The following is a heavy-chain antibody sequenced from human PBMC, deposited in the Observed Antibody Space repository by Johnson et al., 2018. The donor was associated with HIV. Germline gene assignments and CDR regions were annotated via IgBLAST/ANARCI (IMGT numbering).Heavy chain of an antibody. J-gene: IGHJ3*02. CDR2: LRYDSIIK. CDR3: ARLRAEAQFDAFDI. Sequence: QVQLVESGGGVVQPGGSLRLSCAASGFTFSNYGMHWVRQAPGKGLEWVTFLRYDSIIKYYAESVKGRFTISRDNAQNTLYLQMNSLKAEDTAVYYCARLRAEAQFDAFDIWGQGTMVTVSS. CDR1: GFTFSNYG. V-gene: IGHV3-30*02. D-gene: IGHD2-8*01.